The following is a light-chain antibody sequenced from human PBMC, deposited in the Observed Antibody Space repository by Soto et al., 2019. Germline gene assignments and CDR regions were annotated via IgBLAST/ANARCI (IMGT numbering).Light chain of an antibody. CDR1: QSINNL. V-gene: IGKV1-5*01. CDR3: QLYDSYSLP. J-gene: IGKJ4*01. CDR2: DVS. Sequence: DIQITQSPSSLSASVGDRVTITCRASQSINNLLAWYQQKPGKAPKFLIYDVSTLESGVPSRSSGSGSGTEFTLTISSLQPEDFVTYYCQLYDSYSLPFGGGSNVDVK.